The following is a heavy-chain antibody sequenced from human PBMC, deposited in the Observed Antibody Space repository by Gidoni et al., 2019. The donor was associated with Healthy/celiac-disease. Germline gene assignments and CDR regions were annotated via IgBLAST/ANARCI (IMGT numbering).Heavy chain of an antibody. CDR1: GYTFTSYA. V-gene: IGHV1-18*01. Sequence: QVQLVQSGDEVKKPGASVTVSCTASGYTFTSYALSWVRPAPGQGLEWMGWISSYNGNTNYAQQLQGRVTMTTGTTTSTAYLVLMSLRSDDTTVYYCSRSKERITMVRGVIKDYYGMDVWGQGTTVTVSS. CDR2: ISSYNGNT. D-gene: IGHD3-10*01. J-gene: IGHJ6*02. CDR3: SRSKERITMVRGVIKDYYGMDV.